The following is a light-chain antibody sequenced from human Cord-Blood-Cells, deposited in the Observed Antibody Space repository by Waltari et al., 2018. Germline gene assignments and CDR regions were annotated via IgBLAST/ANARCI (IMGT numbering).Light chain of an antibody. CDR1: QGISSY. J-gene: IGKJ4*01. CDR2: AAS. V-gene: IGKV1-9*01. Sequence: DIQLTQSPSFLSASVGARVTITCRASQGISSYLAWYQQKPGKAPKHLIYAASTVQSGVPSRFSGSGSGTEFTLTISSLQPEDFATYYCQQLNSYPLTFGGGTKVEIK. CDR3: QQLNSYPLT.